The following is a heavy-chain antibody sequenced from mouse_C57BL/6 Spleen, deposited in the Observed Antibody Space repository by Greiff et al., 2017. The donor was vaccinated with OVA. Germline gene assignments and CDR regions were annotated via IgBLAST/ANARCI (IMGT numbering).Heavy chain of an antibody. J-gene: IGHJ2*01. D-gene: IGHD1-1*01. CDR2: IRNKANNHAT. Sequence: EVQRVESGGGLVQPGGSMKLSCAASGFTFSDAWMDWVRQSPEKGLEWVAEIRNKANNHATYYAESVKGRFTISRDDSKSSVYLQMNSLRAEDTGIYYCTSKIITTVFDYWGQGTTLTVSS. CDR1: GFTFSDAW. V-gene: IGHV6-6*01. CDR3: TSKIITTVFDY.